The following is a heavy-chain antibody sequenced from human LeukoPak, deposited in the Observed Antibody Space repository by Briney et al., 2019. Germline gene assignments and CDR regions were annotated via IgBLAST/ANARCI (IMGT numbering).Heavy chain of an antibody. CDR3: ARDTARITIFGVAKYMDV. D-gene: IGHD3-3*01. V-gene: IGHV1-2*02. CDR2: INPNSGGT. CDR1: GYTFTGYY. J-gene: IGHJ6*03. Sequence: ASVKVSCKASGYTFTGYYMHWARQAPGQGLDWMGWINPNSGGTNYAQKFQGRVTMTRDTSISIAYMELSRLRSDDTAVYYCARDTARITIFGVAKYMDVWGKGTTVTVSS.